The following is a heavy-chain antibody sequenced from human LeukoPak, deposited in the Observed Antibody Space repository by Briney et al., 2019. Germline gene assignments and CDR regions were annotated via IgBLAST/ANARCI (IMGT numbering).Heavy chain of an antibody. CDR1: GFTFSSYA. D-gene: IGHD3-10*01. CDR2: ISGSGGST. Sequence: GGSLRLSCAASGFTFSSYAMSWVRQAPGKGLEWVSAISGSGGSTYYADSVKGWFTISRDNSKNTLYLQMNSLRAEDTAVYYCAKRGVVIRGILVIGYHQEAYHYDFWGQGVLVTVSS. V-gene: IGHV3-23*01. J-gene: IGHJ4*02. CDR3: AKRGVVIRGILVIGYHQEAYHYDF.